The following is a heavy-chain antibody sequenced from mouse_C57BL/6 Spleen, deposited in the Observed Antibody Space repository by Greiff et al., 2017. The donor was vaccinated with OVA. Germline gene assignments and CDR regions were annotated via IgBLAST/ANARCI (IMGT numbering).Heavy chain of an antibody. V-gene: IGHV5-4*01. CDR1: GFTFSSYA. Sequence: EVQLVESGGGLVKPGGSLKLSCAASGFTFSSYAMSWVRQTPEKRLEWVATISDGGSYTYYPDNVKGRFTISRDNAKNNLYLQMSHLKSEDTAMYYCARDPLITTVVPYWYFDVWGTGTTVTVSS. J-gene: IGHJ1*03. CDR2: ISDGGSYT. CDR3: ARDPLITTVVPYWYFDV. D-gene: IGHD1-1*01.